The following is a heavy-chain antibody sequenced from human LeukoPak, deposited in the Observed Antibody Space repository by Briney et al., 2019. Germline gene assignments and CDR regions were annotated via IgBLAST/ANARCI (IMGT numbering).Heavy chain of an antibody. CDR2: ISYDGSNK. J-gene: IGHJ4*02. V-gene: IGHV3-30*18. CDR1: GFTFSSYG. Sequence: GGSLRLSCAASGFTFSSYGLHWVRQAPGKWLEWVAVISYDGSNKFCADSVKGRFTIPRDNSKNTLYLQMSSLRAEDTAMYYCAKNTGTYDGLIDSWGQGTLVTVSS. D-gene: IGHD1-26*01. CDR3: AKNTGTYDGLIDS.